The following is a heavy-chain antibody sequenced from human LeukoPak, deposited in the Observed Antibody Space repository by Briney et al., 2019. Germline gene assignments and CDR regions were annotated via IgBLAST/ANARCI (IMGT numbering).Heavy chain of an antibody. D-gene: IGHD2-2*02. CDR3: AKEETYNAFDI. Sequence: GGSLRLSCAASGFTFSSYGMHWVRQAPGKGLEWVAVTSYDGSDKYYADSVKGRFTISRDNSKNTLYPQMSSLRAEDTAVYYCAKEETYNAFDIWGQGTMVTVSS. CDR2: TSYDGSDK. CDR1: GFTFSSYG. V-gene: IGHV3-30*18. J-gene: IGHJ3*02.